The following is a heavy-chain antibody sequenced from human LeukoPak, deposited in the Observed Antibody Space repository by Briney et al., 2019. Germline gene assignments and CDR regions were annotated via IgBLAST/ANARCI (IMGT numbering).Heavy chain of an antibody. CDR2: ISGSGGST. J-gene: IGHJ4*02. D-gene: IGHD6-19*01. V-gene: IGHV3-23*01. CDR3: AKGSSGWPGRYYFDY. CDR1: GFTFSSYA. Sequence: GGSLRLSCAASGFTFSSYAMSWVRQAPGKGLEGVSAISGSGGSTYYADSVKGRFTISRDNSKNTLYLQMNSLRAEDTAVYYCAKGSSGWPGRYYFDYWGQGTLVTVSS.